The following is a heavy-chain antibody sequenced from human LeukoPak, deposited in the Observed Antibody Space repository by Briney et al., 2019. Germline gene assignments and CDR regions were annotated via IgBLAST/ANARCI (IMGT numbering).Heavy chain of an antibody. V-gene: IGHV3-66*02. CDR3: ARDRWYCSSTSCYVKSGWFDP. CDR1: GFTVSSNY. D-gene: IGHD2-2*01. J-gene: IGHJ5*02. Sequence: GGSLRLSCAASGFTVSSNYMSWVRQAPGKGLEWVSVIYSGGSTYYADSVKGRFTISRDNSKNTLYLQMNSLRAEDTAVYYCARDRWYCSSTSCYVKSGWFDPWGQGTLVTVSS. CDR2: IYSGGST.